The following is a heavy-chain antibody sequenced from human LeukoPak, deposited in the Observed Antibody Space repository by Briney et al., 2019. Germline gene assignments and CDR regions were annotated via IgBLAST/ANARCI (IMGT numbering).Heavy chain of an antibody. Sequence: GASVMVSCKASGYTFTSYGISWVRQAPGQGLEWMGWISGYNGNTNYAQKFQDRVVMTTDTSTSTVYMELRSLRSDDTAVYYCARDSSSWLHGHWGQGTLVTVSS. CDR1: GYTFTSYG. J-gene: IGHJ4*02. D-gene: IGHD6-13*01. V-gene: IGHV1-18*01. CDR3: ARDSSSWLHGH. CDR2: ISGYNGNT.